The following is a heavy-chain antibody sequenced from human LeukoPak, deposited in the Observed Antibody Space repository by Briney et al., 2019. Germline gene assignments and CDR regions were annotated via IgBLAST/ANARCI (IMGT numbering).Heavy chain of an antibody. Sequence: GGSLRLSCVASGFTFSSHHMNWVRQTPGKGLESVATIKPDGSEKYYVDSVKGRFTISRDNAKSSLYLQMNSLRAEDTGVYFCARMSSYCDYWGNGTLVNVYS. CDR2: IKPDGSEK. CDR3: ARMSSYCDY. J-gene: IGHJ4*01. CDR1: GFTFSSHH. V-gene: IGHV3-7*01. D-gene: IGHD2-2*01.